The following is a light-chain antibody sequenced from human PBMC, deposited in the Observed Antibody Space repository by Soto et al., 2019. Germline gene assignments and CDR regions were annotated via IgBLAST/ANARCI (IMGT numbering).Light chain of an antibody. CDR2: GAS. Sequence: EIVLTQSPGTLSLSPGETATLSCRASQTIGSNYLAWYQQKPGQAPSLLIFGASTRATGVPARFSGSESGTEFTLTISSLQSEDVALYFCQQYNDWPRTFGGGTKV. J-gene: IGKJ4*01. CDR3: QQYNDWPRT. V-gene: IGKV3-15*01. CDR1: QTIGSN.